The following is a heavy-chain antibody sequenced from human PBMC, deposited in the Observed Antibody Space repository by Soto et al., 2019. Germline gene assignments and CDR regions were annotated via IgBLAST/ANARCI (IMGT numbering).Heavy chain of an antibody. CDR1: GFSFTTYV. J-gene: IGHJ3*02. V-gene: IGHV3-30*18. D-gene: IGHD1-26*01. Sequence: GGSLRLSCAASGFSFTTYVMHWVRQAPGKGLEWVAVISHDGSYKYYGDAVKGRFTTSRDTSKNAVYLEMNSLRPEDTAVYYCAKGLLAIVGTTLPRDAFNIWGQGTMVTVSS. CDR3: AKGLLAIVGTTLPRDAFNI. CDR2: ISHDGSYK.